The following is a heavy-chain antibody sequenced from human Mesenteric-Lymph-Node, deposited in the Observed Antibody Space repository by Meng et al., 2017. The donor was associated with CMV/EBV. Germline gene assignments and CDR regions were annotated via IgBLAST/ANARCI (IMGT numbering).Heavy chain of an antibody. CDR1: GFTFSSYE. D-gene: IGHD1-26*01. J-gene: IGHJ3*02. V-gene: IGHV3-48*03. CDR2: ISSSGSTI. CDR3: ARVGVGATLMGAFDI. Sequence: SLKISCAASGFTFSSYEMNWVRQAPGKGLEWVSYISSSGSTIYYADSVKGRFTISRDNAKNSLYLQMNSLRAEDTAVYYCARVGVGATLMGAFDIWGQGTMVTVSS.